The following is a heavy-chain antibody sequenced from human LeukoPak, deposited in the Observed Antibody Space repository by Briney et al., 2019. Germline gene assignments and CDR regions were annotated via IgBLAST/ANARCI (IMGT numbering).Heavy chain of an antibody. CDR3: ATERPGFPMYFFDY. CDR1: GFSFSTYS. V-gene: IGHV3-23*01. D-gene: IGHD1-14*01. Sequence: GGSLRLSCAASGFSFSTYSFSWVRQAPGKGLEWVSGISASGGDTFYADSVKGRFTISRDNAKNSLYLQMNSLRDEDTALYYCATERPGFPMYFFDYWGQGTLVTVSS. J-gene: IGHJ4*02. CDR2: ISASGGDT.